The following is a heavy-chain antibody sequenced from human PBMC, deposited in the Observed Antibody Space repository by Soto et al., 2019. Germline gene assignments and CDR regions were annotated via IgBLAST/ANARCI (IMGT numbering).Heavy chain of an antibody. Sequence: ASVKVSCKASGYTFTGYYMHWVRQAPGQGLEWMGWINPNSGGTNYAQKFQGWVTMTRDTSISTAYMELSRLRSDDTAVYYCARWSRKGPDDFWSGYYPYWGQGTLVTVSS. CDR1: GYTFTGYY. J-gene: IGHJ4*02. CDR2: INPNSGGT. V-gene: IGHV1-2*04. CDR3: ARWSRKGPDDFWSGYYPY. D-gene: IGHD3-3*01.